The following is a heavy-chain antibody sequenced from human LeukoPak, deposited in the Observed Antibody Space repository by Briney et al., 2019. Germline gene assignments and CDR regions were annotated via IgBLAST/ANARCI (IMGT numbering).Heavy chain of an antibody. V-gene: IGHV1-18*01. CDR1: GYTFASDG. CDR2: ISAYNGNT. J-gene: IGHJ3*02. CDR3: ARDEAGGEDAFDI. Sequence: ASVKVSCKASGYTFASDGISWVRQAPGQGLEWMGWISAYNGNTNYAQKLQGRVTMTTDTSTSTAYMELRSLRSDDTAVYYCARDEAGGEDAFDIWGQGTMVTVSS. D-gene: IGHD4-17*01.